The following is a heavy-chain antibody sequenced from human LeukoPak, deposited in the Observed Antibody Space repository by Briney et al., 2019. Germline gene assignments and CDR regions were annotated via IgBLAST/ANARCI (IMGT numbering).Heavy chain of an antibody. CDR1: GFIFSSYG. Sequence: GGSLRLSCAASGFIFSSYGMHWVRQAPGKGLEWVAFIRYDGSIKYYADSVKGRFTISRDNSKNTLYLQMNSLRAEDTAVYYCAKGAKKQRLWLVRYYYDYMDVWGKGTTVTISS. V-gene: IGHV3-30*02. D-gene: IGHD6-19*01. CDR3: AKGAKKQRLWLVRYYYDYMDV. CDR2: IRYDGSIK. J-gene: IGHJ6*03.